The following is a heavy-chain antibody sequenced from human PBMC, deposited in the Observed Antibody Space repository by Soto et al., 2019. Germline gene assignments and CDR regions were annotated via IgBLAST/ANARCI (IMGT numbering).Heavy chain of an antibody. D-gene: IGHD2-15*01. CDR3: AKKVPAALRLYYFFGLDV. Sequence: PSETLSLTCAVSGASISSDNRWTWVRQPPGEGLEWIGEISQSGTTKYNPSLASRVTISVDKSKNQFSLRLTSMTAADTAVYYCAKKVPAALRLYYFFGLDVWGQGTTGTVS. CDR2: ISQSGTT. J-gene: IGHJ6*02. V-gene: IGHV4-4*02. CDR1: GASISSDNR.